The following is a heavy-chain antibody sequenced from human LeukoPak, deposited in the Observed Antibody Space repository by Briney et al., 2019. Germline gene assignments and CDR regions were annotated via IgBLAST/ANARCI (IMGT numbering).Heavy chain of an antibody. CDR2: IYYSGST. Sequence: SETLSLTCTVSGGSIRSSYYYWGWIRQPPGKGLEWIGYIYYSGSTYYNPSLKSRVTISVDTSKNQFSLKLSSVTAADTAVYYCARAPLLDCSGGSCPFDYWGQGTLVTVSS. J-gene: IGHJ4*02. CDR1: GGSIRSSYYY. D-gene: IGHD2-15*01. V-gene: IGHV4-31*03. CDR3: ARAPLLDCSGGSCPFDY.